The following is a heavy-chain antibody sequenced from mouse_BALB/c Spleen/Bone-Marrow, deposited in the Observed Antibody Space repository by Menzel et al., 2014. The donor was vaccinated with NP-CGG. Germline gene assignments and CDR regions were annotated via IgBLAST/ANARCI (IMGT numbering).Heavy chain of an antibody. CDR1: GFNIKDTY. CDR3: ASYYYGRYFDV. V-gene: IGHV14-3*02. D-gene: IGHD1-1*01. Sequence: EVKLMESGAELVKPGASVKLSCTASGFNIKDTYMHWVKQRPEQGLEWIGRIGPANGNTKYDPKFQGKATITADTSSNTAYLQLSSLTSEDTAVYYCASYYYGRYFDVWGAGTTVTVSS. CDR2: IGPANGNT. J-gene: IGHJ1*01.